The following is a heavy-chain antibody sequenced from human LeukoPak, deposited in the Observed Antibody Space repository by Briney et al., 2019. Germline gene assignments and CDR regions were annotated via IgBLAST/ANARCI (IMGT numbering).Heavy chain of an antibody. CDR1: GYTFTAYY. D-gene: IGHD2-21*01. J-gene: IGHJ5*02. Sequence: ASVKVSCKASGYTFTAYYMHWVRQAPGQGLEWMGWINPNSGGTNFAQNFQGRVTMTRDTSISTAYMELSRLRSDDTAVYYCAREGLVVSRNWFDPWDQGTLVTVSS. CDR3: AREGLVVSRNWFDP. CDR2: INPNSGGT. V-gene: IGHV1-2*02.